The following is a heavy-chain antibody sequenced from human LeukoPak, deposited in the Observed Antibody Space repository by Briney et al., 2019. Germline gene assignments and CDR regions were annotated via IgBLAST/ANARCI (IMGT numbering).Heavy chain of an antibody. CDR1: GYTFTSYG. V-gene: IGHV1-18*01. CDR2: ISAYNGNT. J-gene: IGHJ5*02. Sequence: ASAKVSCKASGYTFTSYGISWVRQAPGQGLEWMGWISAYNGNTNYAQKLQGRVTMTTDTSTSTAYMELRSLRSDDTAVYYCARVPTVRGVIISRWFDPWGQGTLVTVSS. D-gene: IGHD3-10*01. CDR3: ARVPTVRGVIISRWFDP.